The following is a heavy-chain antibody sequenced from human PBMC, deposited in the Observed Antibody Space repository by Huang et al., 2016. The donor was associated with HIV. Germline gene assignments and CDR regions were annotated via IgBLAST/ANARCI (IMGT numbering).Heavy chain of an antibody. CDR2: IKTSSGGT. V-gene: IGHV1-2*02. D-gene: IGHD3-22*01. CDR3: ARDWNAYYCDSRAYYAEH. J-gene: IGHJ1*01. Sequence: QVHLVQSGAEVKKPGASVKVSCQASAYCFTGHYLHWVRQAPGQGLEWMGWIKTSSGGTQPAQKCEGRVTLTGDSSVSTAYMELRSQKSDDAAVYYCARDWNAYYCDSRAYYAEHWGQGTLVTVSS. CDR1: AYCFTGHY.